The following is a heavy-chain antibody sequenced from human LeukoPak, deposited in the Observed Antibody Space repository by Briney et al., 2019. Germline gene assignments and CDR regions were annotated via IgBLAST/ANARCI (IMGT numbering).Heavy chain of an antibody. CDR2: ISNNARTI. CDR1: GFTFSSYE. Sequence: GGSLRLSCAASGFTFSSYEMSWVRQAPGKGLEWVSYISNNARTIYYADSVKGRFTISRDNAKNSLYLQMNSLRAEDTAVYYCARNYGMDVWGKGTTVTVSS. J-gene: IGHJ6*04. V-gene: IGHV3-48*03. CDR3: ARNYGMDV.